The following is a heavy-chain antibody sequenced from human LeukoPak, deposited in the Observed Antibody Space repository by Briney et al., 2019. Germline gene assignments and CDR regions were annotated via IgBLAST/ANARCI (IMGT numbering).Heavy chain of an antibody. CDR1: GGTFSSYA. V-gene: IGHV1-69*05. CDR3: ARDWEMGYFDY. CDR2: IIPIFGTA. Sequence: ASVKVSCKASGGTFSSYAISWVRQAPGQGREWMGRIIPIFGTANYAQKFQGRVTITTDESTSTAYMELSSLRSEDTAVYYCARDWEMGYFDYWRQGTLVTVSS. J-gene: IGHJ4*02. D-gene: IGHD5-24*01.